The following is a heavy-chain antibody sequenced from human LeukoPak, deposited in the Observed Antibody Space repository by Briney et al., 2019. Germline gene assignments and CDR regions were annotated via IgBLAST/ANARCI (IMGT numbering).Heavy chain of an antibody. J-gene: IGHJ4*02. CDR2: IYYSGTT. D-gene: IGHD6-6*01. V-gene: IGHV4-59*01. CDR3: ASVISSSSGFDF. CDR1: GGSISSYY. Sequence: KSSETLSLTCTVSGGSISSYYWSWIWQPPGKGLEWIGYIYYSGTTNYNPSLKSRVTISVDTSKNQLSLKLSSVTAADTAVYCCASVISSSSGFDFWGQGTLVTVSS.